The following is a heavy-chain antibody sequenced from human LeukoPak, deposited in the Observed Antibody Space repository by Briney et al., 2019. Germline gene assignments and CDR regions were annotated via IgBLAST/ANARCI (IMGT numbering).Heavy chain of an antibody. J-gene: IGHJ3*02. V-gene: IGHV4-4*02. CDR2: ICYTGNT. Sequence: TSETLSLTCAVSGGSISSSNWWSWIRQPPGKGLEWIGNICYTGNTYYNPSLKSRVTISLDTSKNQFSLKVNSMTAADTAVYYCTKSDGSGLIRIWGQGTMVTISS. CDR1: GGSISSSNW. D-gene: IGHD3-22*01. CDR3: TKSDGSGLIRI.